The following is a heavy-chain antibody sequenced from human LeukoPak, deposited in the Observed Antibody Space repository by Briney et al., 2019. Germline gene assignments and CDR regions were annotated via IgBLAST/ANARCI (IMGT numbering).Heavy chain of an antibody. J-gene: IGHJ6*03. CDR3: ARGEGYYDSGSPFRPYYYYMDV. CDR1: GFTLSIYA. CDR2: ISRSGSYI. D-gene: IGHD3-10*01. Sequence: GGSLRLSCAASGFTLSIYAMNWVRQAPGKGLEWVSSISRSGSYIFFADSVKGRFSISRDNAMNSLYLQMNSLRAEDTAVYYCARGEGYYDSGSPFRPYYYYMDVWGKGTTVTVSS. V-gene: IGHV3-21*01.